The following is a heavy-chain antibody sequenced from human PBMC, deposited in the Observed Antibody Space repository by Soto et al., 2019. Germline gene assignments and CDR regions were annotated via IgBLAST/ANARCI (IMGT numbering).Heavy chain of an antibody. J-gene: IGHJ6*02. Sequence: SETLSLTCTVSGGSISSSSYYWGWIRQPPGKGLEWIGSIYYSGSTYYNPSLKSRVTISVDTSKNQFSLKLSSVTAADTAVYYCARQIGGTTQYYYYGMDVWGQGTTVTVSS. CDR3: ARQIGGTTQYYYYGMDV. CDR2: IYYSGST. D-gene: IGHD1-7*01. V-gene: IGHV4-39*01. CDR1: GGSISSSSYY.